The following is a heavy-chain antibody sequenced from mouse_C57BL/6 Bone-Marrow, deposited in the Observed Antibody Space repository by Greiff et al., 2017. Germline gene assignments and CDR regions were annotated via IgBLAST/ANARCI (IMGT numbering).Heavy chain of an antibody. CDR3: GRYYVRIYAMDY. CDR1: GYAFTNYL. CDR2: INPGSGGN. Sequence: QVQLKESGAELVRPGTSVKVSCKASGYAFTNYLIEWVKQRPGQGLEWIGVINPGSGGNNYNQKFEGKATLTADKSSSTAYLQLSSRASEDSACYCGGRYYVRIYAMDYWGQGTSVTVSS. J-gene: IGHJ4*01. D-gene: IGHD1-1*01. V-gene: IGHV1-54*01.